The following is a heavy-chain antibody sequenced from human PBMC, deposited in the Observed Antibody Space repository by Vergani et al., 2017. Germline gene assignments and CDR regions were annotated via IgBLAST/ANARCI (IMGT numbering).Heavy chain of an antibody. Sequence: EVQLLESGGGLVQPGGSLRLSCAASGSTFSSYAMSWVRQAPGKGLEWVSAISGSGGSTYYADSVKGRFTISRDNSKNTLYLQMNSLRAEDTAVYYCAKDPNIVVVVAAYFDYWGQGTLVTVSS. J-gene: IGHJ4*02. CDR3: AKDPNIVVVVAAYFDY. V-gene: IGHV3-23*01. CDR2: ISGSGGST. CDR1: GSTFSSYA. D-gene: IGHD2-15*01.